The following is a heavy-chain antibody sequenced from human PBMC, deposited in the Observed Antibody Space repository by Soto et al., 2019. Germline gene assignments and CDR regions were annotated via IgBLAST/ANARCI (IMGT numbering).Heavy chain of an antibody. J-gene: IGHJ6*02. Sequence: EASVKVSCKAHGYNFTSYAMHWVRQAPGQRLEWMGWINAGNGNTKYSQKFQGRVTITRDTSASTAYMELSSLRSEDTAVYYCARVDTAMVPYYYYGMDVWGQGTTVTVSS. V-gene: IGHV1-3*01. CDR1: GYNFTSYA. CDR3: ARVDTAMVPYYYYGMDV. D-gene: IGHD5-18*01. CDR2: INAGNGNT.